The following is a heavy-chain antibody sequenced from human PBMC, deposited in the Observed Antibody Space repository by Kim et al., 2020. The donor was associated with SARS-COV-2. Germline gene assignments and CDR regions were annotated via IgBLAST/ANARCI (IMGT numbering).Heavy chain of an antibody. D-gene: IGHD3-22*01. J-gene: IGHJ3*02. V-gene: IGHV5-51*01. CDR1: GYSFTSYW. CDR2: IYPGDSDT. CDR3: ARTLPKHYYDSSGPPDAFDI. Sequence: GESLKISCKGSGYSFTSYWIGWVRQMPGKGLEWMGIIYPGDSDTRYSPSFQGQVTISADKSISTAYLQWSSLKASDTAMYYCARTLPKHYYDSSGPPDAFDIWGQGTMVTVSS.